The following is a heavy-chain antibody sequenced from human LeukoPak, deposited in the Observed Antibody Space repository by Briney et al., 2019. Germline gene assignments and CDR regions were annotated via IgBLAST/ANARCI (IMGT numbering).Heavy chain of an antibody. CDR3: AKDLDIVVVPAAIDY. D-gene: IGHD2-2*01. CDR1: GFTFSSYG. J-gene: IGHJ4*02. V-gene: IGHV3-23*01. CDR2: ISGSGGST. Sequence: GGSLRLSCAASGFTFSSYGMSWVRQAPGKGLEWVSAISGSGGSTYYADSVKGRFTISRDNSKNTLYLQMNSLRAEDTAVYYCAKDLDIVVVPAAIDYWGQGTLVTVSS.